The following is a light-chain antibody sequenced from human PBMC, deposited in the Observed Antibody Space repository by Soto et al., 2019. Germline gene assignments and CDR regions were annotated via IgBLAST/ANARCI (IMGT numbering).Light chain of an antibody. CDR2: DVS. V-gene: IGLV2-14*03. CDR1: SSDVGGYNY. CDR3: SSYRSGSTRVV. J-gene: IGLJ2*01. Sequence: QSALTQPASVSGSPGQSITISCTGTSSDVGGYNYVSWYQQHPGKAPKVMIYDVSKRHSGVSTRFSGSKSGNTASLTISGLQVEDEADYYCSSYRSGSTRVVFGGGTKVPS.